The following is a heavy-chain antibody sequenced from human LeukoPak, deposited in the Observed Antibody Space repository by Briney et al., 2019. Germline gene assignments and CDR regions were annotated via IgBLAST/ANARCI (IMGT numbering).Heavy chain of an antibody. CDR3: AKDTQGMTGGFDY. D-gene: IGHD4-23*01. V-gene: IGHV3-21*04. J-gene: IGHJ4*02. CDR1: GFTFSSYS. Sequence: GGSLRLSCAASGFTFSSYSMNWVRQAPGKGLEWVSSISSSSSYIYYADSVKGRFTISRDNAKNSLYLQVSSLRTEDTALYYCAKDTQGMTGGFDYWGQRTLVTVSS. CDR2: ISSSSSYI.